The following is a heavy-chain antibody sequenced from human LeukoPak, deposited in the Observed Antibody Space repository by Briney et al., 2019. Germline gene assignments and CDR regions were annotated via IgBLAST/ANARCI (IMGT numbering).Heavy chain of an antibody. J-gene: IGHJ4*02. Sequence: SETLSLTCTVSGGSISNSGYYWGRIRQPPGKGLEWIGNIYYSGSTYYNPSLKSRVTISVDTSKNQFSLKLSSVTAADTAVYYCAKTYYYDPFDFWGQGTLVTVSS. CDR2: IYYSGST. D-gene: IGHD3-22*01. CDR1: GGSISNSGYY. CDR3: AKTYYYDPFDF. V-gene: IGHV4-39*01.